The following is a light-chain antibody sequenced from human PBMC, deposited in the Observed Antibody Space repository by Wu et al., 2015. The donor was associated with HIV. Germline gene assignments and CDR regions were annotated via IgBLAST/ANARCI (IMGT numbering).Light chain of an antibody. CDR3: QQSYSTPGT. V-gene: IGKV1-39*01. Sequence: DIQMTQSPSSLSASVGDRVTITCRASQSISSYLNWYQQKPGAAPKIVIYAASSLQSGVPSRFSGSGSGTDFTLTISSLQPEDFATYYCQQSYSTPGTFGQGTKLEIK. CDR1: QSISSY. CDR2: AAS. J-gene: IGKJ2*02.